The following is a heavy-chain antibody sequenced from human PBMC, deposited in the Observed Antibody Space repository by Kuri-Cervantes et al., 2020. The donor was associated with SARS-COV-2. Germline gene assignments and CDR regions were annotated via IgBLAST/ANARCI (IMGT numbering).Heavy chain of an antibody. V-gene: IGHV4-31*03. Sequence: LRLSCTVSGGSISSGGYYWSWIRQHPGKGLEWSGYIYYSGSTYYNPSLKSRVTISVDTSKNQFSLKLSSVTAADAAVYYCARAGVGDFWSGYYGMDVWGQGTTVTVSS. D-gene: IGHD3-3*01. CDR2: IYYSGST. CDR3: ARAGVGDFWSGYYGMDV. CDR1: GGSISSGGYY. J-gene: IGHJ6*02.